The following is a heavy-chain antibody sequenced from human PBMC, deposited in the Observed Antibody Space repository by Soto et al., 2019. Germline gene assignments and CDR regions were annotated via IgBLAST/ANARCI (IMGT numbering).Heavy chain of an antibody. D-gene: IGHD4-17*01. CDR2: IYYSGST. Sequence: SETLSLTCTVSGGSISSSSYYWGWFRQPPGKGLEWIGSIYYSGSTYYNPSLKSRVTISVDTSKNQFSLKLSSVTAADTAVYYCARETYGHYVGYFDPWGQGTLVT. J-gene: IGHJ5*02. V-gene: IGHV4-39*02. CDR1: GGSISSSSYY. CDR3: ARETYGHYVGYFDP.